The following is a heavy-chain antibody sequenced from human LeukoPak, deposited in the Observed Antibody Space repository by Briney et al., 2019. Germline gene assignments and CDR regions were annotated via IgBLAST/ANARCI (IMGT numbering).Heavy chain of an antibody. Sequence: SETLSFTCAVSGGSIGSSEWWSWVCEPPGKGLVWIGSIYDSGGTYYNPSLKSRVTISVDTPKNQFSRKLNSVTAADTAVYYCARHYGPWGQGTLVTVSS. V-gene: IGHV4-39*01. CDR1: GGSIGSSEW. CDR3: ARHYGP. CDR2: IYDSGGT. D-gene: IGHD3-10*01. J-gene: IGHJ5*02.